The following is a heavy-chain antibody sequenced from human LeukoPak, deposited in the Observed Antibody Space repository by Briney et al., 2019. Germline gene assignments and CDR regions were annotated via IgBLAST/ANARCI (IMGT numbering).Heavy chain of an antibody. Sequence: GGSLRLSCAASGFTFSSYGMHWVRQAPGKGLEWVAFVQYDGSNKYYADSVKGRFTLSRDNSRDTLYLQMNSLRADDTAVYYCAKDPSWGRPGGFDYWGQGTLVTVSS. CDR3: AKDPSWGRPGGFDY. D-gene: IGHD7-27*01. J-gene: IGHJ4*02. CDR1: GFTFSSYG. V-gene: IGHV3-30*02. CDR2: VQYDGSNK.